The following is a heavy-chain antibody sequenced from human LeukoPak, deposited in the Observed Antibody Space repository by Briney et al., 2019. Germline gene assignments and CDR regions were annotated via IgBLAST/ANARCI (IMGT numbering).Heavy chain of an antibody. CDR3: ARGLRQPKAPFDY. CDR2: INPNSGGT. D-gene: IGHD6-25*01. J-gene: IGHJ4*02. V-gene: IGHV1-2*06. Sequence: ASVKVSCKASGYTFTGYYMHWVRQAPGQGLEWMGRINPNSGGTNYAQKFQGRVTMTRDTSTRTVYMELSSLRSEDTAVYYCARGLRQPKAPFDYWGQGTLVTVSS. CDR1: GYTFTGYY.